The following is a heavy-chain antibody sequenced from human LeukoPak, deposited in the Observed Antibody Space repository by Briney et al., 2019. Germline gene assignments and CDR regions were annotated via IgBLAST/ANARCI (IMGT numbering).Heavy chain of an antibody. CDR1: GGSFSGYY. V-gene: IGHV4-30-4*08. CDR2: IYYSGST. J-gene: IGHJ4*02. Sequence: SETLSLTCAVYGGSFSGYYWSWIRQPPGKGLEWIGYIYYSGSTYYNPSLKSRVTISVDTSKNQFSLKLSSVTAADTAVYYCASYSNYGSSYYFDYWGQGTLVTVSS. D-gene: IGHD4-11*01. CDR3: ASYSNYGSSYYFDY.